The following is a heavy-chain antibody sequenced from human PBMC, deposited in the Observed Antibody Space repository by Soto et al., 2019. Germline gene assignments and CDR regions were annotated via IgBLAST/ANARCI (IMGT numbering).Heavy chain of an antibody. CDR2: ISYDGSYR. CDR1: GFSFSSHA. V-gene: IGHV3-30*18. D-gene: IGHD3-3*01. Sequence: GGSLRLSCAASGFSFSSHAMHWVRQAPGKGLEWVAVISYDGSYRDYGDSVKGRFTISRDNSKNTLYLQMNSLRVEDTAVYHCAKESVSGIRIFGPWGQGALVTGSS. CDR3: AKESVSGIRIFGP. J-gene: IGHJ5*02.